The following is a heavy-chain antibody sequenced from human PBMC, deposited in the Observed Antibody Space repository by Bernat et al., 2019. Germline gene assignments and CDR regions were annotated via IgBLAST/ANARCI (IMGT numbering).Heavy chain of an antibody. CDR3: ARLLYYYYYYMDV. V-gene: IGHV3-48*02. CDR2: ISSSSSTI. D-gene: IGHD2-15*01. CDR1: GFTFSSYS. Sequence: EVQLVESGGGLVQPGGSLRLSCAASGFTFSSYSMNWVRQAPGKVLEWVLYISSSSSTIYYADSVKGRFTISRDNAKNSLYLQMNSLRDEDTAVYYCARLLYYYYYYMDVWGKGTTVTVSS. J-gene: IGHJ6*03.